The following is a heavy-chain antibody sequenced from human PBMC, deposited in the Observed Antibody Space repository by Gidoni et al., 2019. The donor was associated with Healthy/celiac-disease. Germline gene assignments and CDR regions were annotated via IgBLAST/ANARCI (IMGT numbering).Heavy chain of an antibody. Sequence: QVQLQQWGAGLLTPSETLSLTCAVYGGSFSGYYWRWIRQPPGKGLEWIGEINHSGSTNYNPSLKSRVTISVDTSKNQFSLKLSSVTAADTAVYYCAVLDSSSWYYFDYWGQGTLVTVSS. V-gene: IGHV4-34*01. D-gene: IGHD6-13*01. J-gene: IGHJ4*02. CDR1: GGSFSGYY. CDR2: INHSGST. CDR3: AVLDSSSWYYFDY.